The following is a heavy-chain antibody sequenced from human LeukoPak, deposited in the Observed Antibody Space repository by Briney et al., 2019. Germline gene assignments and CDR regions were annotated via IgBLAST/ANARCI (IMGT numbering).Heavy chain of an antibody. V-gene: IGHV4-34*01. J-gene: IGHJ4*02. CDR2: INHSGST. Sequence: SETLSLTCAVYGGSFSGYYWSWIRQPPGKGLGWVGEINHSGSTNYNPSLKSRVTISVDTSKNQFSLKLSSLTAADTAVYYCARGTVTDDSSGYVDYWGQGTLVTVSS. D-gene: IGHD3-22*01. CDR1: GGSFSGYY. CDR3: ARGTVTDDSSGYVDY.